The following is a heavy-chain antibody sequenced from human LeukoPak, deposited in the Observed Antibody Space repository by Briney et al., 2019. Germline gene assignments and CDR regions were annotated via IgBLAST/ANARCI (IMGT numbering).Heavy chain of an antibody. D-gene: IGHD3-22*01. V-gene: IGHV1-3*01. CDR1: GYTFTSYA. J-gene: IGHJ4*02. CDR2: INAGNGNT. CDR3: ARDQDYYDSSGFLDY. Sequence: ASVKVSCKASGYTFTSYAMHRVRQAPGQRLEWMGWINAGNGNTKYSQKFQGRVTIIRDTSASTAYMELSSLRSEDTAVYYCARDQDYYDSSGFLDYWGQGTLVTVSS.